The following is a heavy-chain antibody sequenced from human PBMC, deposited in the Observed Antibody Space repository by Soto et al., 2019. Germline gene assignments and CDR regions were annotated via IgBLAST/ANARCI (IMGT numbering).Heavy chain of an antibody. V-gene: IGHV3-7*03. D-gene: IGHD6-19*01. CDR1: GFTFDTFW. CDR2: LKQDGSDK. J-gene: IGHJ4*02. CDR3: AGGTGWVFNF. Sequence: EVQLVESGGGLVQPGGSLRLSCAASGFTFDTFWMTWVRQAPGKGLEWVAILKQDGSDKRYADSVKGRFTISRDNTKNSLFLQLNSLRAEDTAMYFCAGGTGWVFNFWGQGTQVAVSS.